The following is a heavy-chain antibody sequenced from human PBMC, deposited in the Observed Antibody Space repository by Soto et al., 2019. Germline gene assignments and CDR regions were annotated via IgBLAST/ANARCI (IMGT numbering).Heavy chain of an antibody. Sequence: PGGPLRLSCAASGFPFSEHRIHWVRQAPGKELEWVAITSYDGRHTSYVDSVKGRFTISRDNSGNTAFLEMNRLRVEDTAVYYCAKTRNSVINYNYYDNMDVWGQGTTVTVSS. CDR1: GFPFSEHR. V-gene: IGHV3-30*18. CDR2: TSYDGRHT. D-gene: IGHD3-10*01. J-gene: IGHJ6*02. CDR3: AKTRNSVINYNYYDNMDV.